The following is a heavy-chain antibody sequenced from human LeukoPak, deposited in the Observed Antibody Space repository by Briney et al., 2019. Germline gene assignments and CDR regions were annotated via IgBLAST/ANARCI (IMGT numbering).Heavy chain of an antibody. CDR2: SSSSSSTI. Sequence: PGGSLRLSCAASGFTFSSYSMNWVRQAPGKGLEWVSYSSSSSSTIYYADSVKGRFTISRDNSRNTLYLQMNNLRPEDTAGYYCAKGYCTSTSCYTYYCHYMDVWGKGTTVTVSS. V-gene: IGHV3-48*01. D-gene: IGHD2-2*02. J-gene: IGHJ6*03. CDR3: AKGYCTSTSCYTYYCHYMDV. CDR1: GFTFSSYS.